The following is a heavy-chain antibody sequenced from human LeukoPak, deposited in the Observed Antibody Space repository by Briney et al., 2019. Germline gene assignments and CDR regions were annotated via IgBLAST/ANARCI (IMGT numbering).Heavy chain of an antibody. Sequence: SETLSLTCTVSGGSISSYYWSWIRQPPGKGLEWIGEINHYGSTNYNPSLKSRITISVDTSKNQFSLKLSSVTAADTAVYYCARLPDYYSRHGAPGWGQGTLVTVSS. V-gene: IGHV4-34*01. J-gene: IGHJ4*02. D-gene: IGHD3-10*01. CDR1: GGSISSYY. CDR3: ARLPDYYSRHGAPG. CDR2: INHYGST.